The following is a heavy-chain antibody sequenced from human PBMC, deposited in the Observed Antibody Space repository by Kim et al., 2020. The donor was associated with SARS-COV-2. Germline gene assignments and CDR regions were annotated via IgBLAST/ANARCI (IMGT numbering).Heavy chain of an antibody. CDR2: IYYSGST. CDR3: ARRRTVADSLDY. D-gene: IGHD6-19*01. Sequence: SETLSLTCTVSGGSISSSSYYWGWIRQPPGKGLEWIGSIYYSGSTNYNPSLQSRVTISVATSKNQFSLKRSPVTAADTAVYYCARRRTVADSLDYWGQGTPVTVSS. V-gene: IGHV4-39*01. J-gene: IGHJ4*02. CDR1: GGSISSSSYY.